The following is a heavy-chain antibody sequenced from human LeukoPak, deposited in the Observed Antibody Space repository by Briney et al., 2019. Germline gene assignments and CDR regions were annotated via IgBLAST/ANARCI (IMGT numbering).Heavy chain of an antibody. J-gene: IGHJ4*02. Sequence: SVKVSCKASGGTFSSYAIGWVRQAPGQGLEWMGGIIPIFGTANYAQKFQGRVTITADESTSTAYMELSSLRSEDTAVYYCARVINYYDSSGNFDYWGQGTLVTVSS. CDR1: GGTFSSYA. CDR3: ARVINYYDSSGNFDY. V-gene: IGHV1-69*13. CDR2: IIPIFGTA. D-gene: IGHD3-22*01.